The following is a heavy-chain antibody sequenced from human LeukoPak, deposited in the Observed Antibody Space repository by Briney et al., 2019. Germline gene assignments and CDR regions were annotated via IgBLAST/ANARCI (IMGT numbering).Heavy chain of an antibody. CDR3: ARAPSWCGGTCPSDH. Sequence: SETLSLTCTVSGGSISGYFWSWIRQPAGKGLEWIGRSHDNGDSNHNPSLKSRVTMALDTSRNQVSLRLTSVTAADTAVYYCARAPSWCGGTCPSDHWGPGTLVTVSS. CDR1: GGSISGYF. V-gene: IGHV4-4*07. J-gene: IGHJ4*02. D-gene: IGHD2-15*01. CDR2: SHDNGDS.